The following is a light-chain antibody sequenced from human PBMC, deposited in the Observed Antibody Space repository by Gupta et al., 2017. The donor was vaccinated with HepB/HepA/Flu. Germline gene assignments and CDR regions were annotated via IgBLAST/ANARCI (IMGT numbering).Light chain of an antibody. J-gene: IGLJ2*01. V-gene: IGLV3-19*01. CDR1: SLRSYY. CDR2: GKN. Sequence: SSELTQDPAVSVALGQTVRITCQGDSLRSYYASWYQQKPGQAPVFASLGKNNRPSGIPDRLSGSSSATKASWPMLGAKAEEEAVYDGKSRASGGTHLVFGGGTKLTVL. CDR3: KSRASGGTHLV.